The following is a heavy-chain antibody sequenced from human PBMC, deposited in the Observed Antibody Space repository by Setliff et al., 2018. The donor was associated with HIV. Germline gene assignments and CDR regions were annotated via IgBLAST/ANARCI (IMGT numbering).Heavy chain of an antibody. Sequence: SETLSLTCNVSDDSFSTNYWSWVRQPPGKGLEWIGYIYASGSTNYNPSLKSRVTISIDTSKNQFSLRLTSVTAADTAVYYCARRIDDSGSFPDKNWFDTWGQGSLVTVSS. D-gene: IGHD3-10*01. J-gene: IGHJ5*02. V-gene: IGHV4-4*09. CDR3: ARRIDDSGSFPDKNWFDT. CDR2: IYASGST. CDR1: DDSFSTNY.